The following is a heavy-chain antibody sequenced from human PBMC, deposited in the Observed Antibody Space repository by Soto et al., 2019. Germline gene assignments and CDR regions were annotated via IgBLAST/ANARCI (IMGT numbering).Heavy chain of an antibody. Sequence: DVQLLESGGGLLQPGGSLRLSCAGSGFTFSDYAMTWVRQAPGKGLEWVSGIGGGGDDTYYAASVKGRFTISRDKSKNPLYLQMNSLRAEDTAVYYCAKDAVPYNGRWDWFAPWGQGTLVTVSS. V-gene: IGHV3-23*01. CDR1: GFTFSDYA. D-gene: IGHD1-20*01. CDR3: AKDAVPYNGRWDWFAP. CDR2: IGGGGDDT. J-gene: IGHJ5*02.